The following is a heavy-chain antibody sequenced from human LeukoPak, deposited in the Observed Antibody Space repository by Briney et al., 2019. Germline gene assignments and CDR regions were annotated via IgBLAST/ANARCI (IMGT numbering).Heavy chain of an antibody. CDR3: AKGPPNYYGSGSYSGWFDP. Sequence: GGSLRLSCAASGFTFSSYSMSWVRQAPGKGLEWVSAISDSGGSTYYADSVKGRFTISRDNSKNTPYLQMNSLRAEDTAVYYCAKGPPNYYGSGSYSGWFDPWGQGTLVTVSS. CDR1: GFTFSSYS. CDR2: ISDSGGST. V-gene: IGHV3-23*01. J-gene: IGHJ5*02. D-gene: IGHD3-10*01.